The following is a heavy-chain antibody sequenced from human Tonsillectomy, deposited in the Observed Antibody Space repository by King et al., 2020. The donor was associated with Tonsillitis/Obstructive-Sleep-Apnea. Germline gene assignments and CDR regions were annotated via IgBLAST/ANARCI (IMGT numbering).Heavy chain of an antibody. CDR2: IYPGESDN. Sequence: QLVQSGAEVKKPGGSLKISCKGSGYSFTTYWIGWVRQMPGKGLEWMGIIYPGESDNIYRPSFQDQVTISADKSISAAYLQWSSLKAADTAMYYCARHVVMGGYEHSYNLDVWGKGTTVTVSS. J-gene: IGHJ6*03. CDR1: GYSFTTYW. D-gene: IGHD5-12*01. V-gene: IGHV5-51*01. CDR3: ARHVVMGGYEHSYNLDV.